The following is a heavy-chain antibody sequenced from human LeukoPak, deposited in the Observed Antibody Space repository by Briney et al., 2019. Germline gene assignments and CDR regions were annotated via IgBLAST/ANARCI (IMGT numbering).Heavy chain of an antibody. D-gene: IGHD5-18*01. CDR3: AINMATAMAHDY. V-gene: IGHV1-2*06. CDR2: INPNSGGT. CDR1: GYTFTASF. Sequence: ASVKVSCKASGYTFTASFIHWVRQAPGQGLEWMGRINPNSGGTNYPQNSQGKVTLTRVTSISTAYLELSRLTSDDTAVYYCAINMATAMAHDYWGQGTLVTVSS. J-gene: IGHJ4*02.